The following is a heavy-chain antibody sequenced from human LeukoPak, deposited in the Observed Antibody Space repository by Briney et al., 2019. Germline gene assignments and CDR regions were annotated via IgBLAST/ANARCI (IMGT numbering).Heavy chain of an antibody. CDR2: INPNSGGT. Sequence: PVASVKVSCKASGYTFTGYFMNWVRQAPGQGLEWLGWINPNSGGTNYAQKFQGRVTMTRDTSISTAYMELSRLRSDDTAVYYCARPQNYYYGSSGYYYFDYWGQGTLVTVSS. J-gene: IGHJ4*02. CDR1: GYTFTGYF. V-gene: IGHV1-2*02. CDR3: ARPQNYYYGSSGYYYFDY. D-gene: IGHD3-22*01.